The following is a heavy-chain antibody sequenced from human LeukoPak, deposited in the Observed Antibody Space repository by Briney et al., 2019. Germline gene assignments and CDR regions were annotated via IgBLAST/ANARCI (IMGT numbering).Heavy chain of an antibody. D-gene: IGHD2-15*01. V-gene: IGHV4-34*01. J-gene: IGHJ4*02. CDR2: INHSGST. CDR3: ARGVLTVAATYFDY. Sequence: SETLSLTCAVYGGSFSGYYWSWIRQPPGKGLEWIGEINHSGSTNYNPSLKSRVTISVDTSKNQFSLKLSSVTAADTAVYYCARGVLTVAATYFDYWGQGTLVTASS. CDR1: GGSFSGYY.